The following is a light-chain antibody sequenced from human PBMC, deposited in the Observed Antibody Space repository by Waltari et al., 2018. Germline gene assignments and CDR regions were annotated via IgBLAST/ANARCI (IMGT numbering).Light chain of an antibody. J-gene: IGLJ3*02. Sequence: PAQSISSSCTGTTSDVGGYNYVSWYQQHPGKAPKLIIYDVSTRPSGTSNRFSGSKSGNTASLTISGLQAEDEADYYCNSYTSSRTWVFGGGTKLTVL. CDR2: DVS. CDR1: TSDVGGYNY. V-gene: IGLV2-14*03. CDR3: NSYTSSRTWV.